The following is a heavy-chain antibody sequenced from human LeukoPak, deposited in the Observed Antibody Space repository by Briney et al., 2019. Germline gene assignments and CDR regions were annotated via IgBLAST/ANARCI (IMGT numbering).Heavy chain of an antibody. Sequence: PGGSLRLSCAASGFIYSHYGMHWVRQAPGKGLEWVAVIWSDGSNRFYAGSVKGRFTISRDNSQRTLFLQMNSLRVDDTAMYCCVRDAQRGFDYSNSLKYWGHGTLVTVSS. J-gene: IGHJ4*01. CDR3: VRDAQRGFDYSNSLKY. V-gene: IGHV3-33*01. CDR1: GFIYSHYG. CDR2: IWSDGSNR. D-gene: IGHD4-11*01.